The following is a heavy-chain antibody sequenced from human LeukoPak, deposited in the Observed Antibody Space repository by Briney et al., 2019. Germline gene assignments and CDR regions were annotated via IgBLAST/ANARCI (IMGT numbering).Heavy chain of an antibody. Sequence: ASVKVSCTASGYTFTSYGISWVRQAPGQGLEWMGWISAYNGNTNYAQKLQGRVTMTTDTSTSTAYMELRSLRSDDTAVYYCARDLGVSHPWLEDDYYYYYGMDVWGQGTTVTVSS. J-gene: IGHJ6*02. D-gene: IGHD5-12*01. CDR2: ISAYNGNT. CDR1: GYTFTSYG. V-gene: IGHV1-18*01. CDR3: ARDLGVSHPWLEDDYYYYYGMDV.